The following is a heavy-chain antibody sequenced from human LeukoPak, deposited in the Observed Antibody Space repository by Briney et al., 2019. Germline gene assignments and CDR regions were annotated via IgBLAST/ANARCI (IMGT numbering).Heavy chain of an antibody. V-gene: IGHV1-2*02. D-gene: IGHD6-19*01. CDR1: GYTFTGYY. CDR2: INPNSGGT. CDR3: ARGQQWLEAFDY. J-gene: IGHJ4*02. Sequence: ASVKVPCKASGYTFTGYYMHWVRQAPGQGLEWMGWINPNSGGTNYAQKFQGRVTMTRDTSISTAYMEVSSLRSDDTAVYYCARGQQWLEAFDYWGLGTLVTVSS.